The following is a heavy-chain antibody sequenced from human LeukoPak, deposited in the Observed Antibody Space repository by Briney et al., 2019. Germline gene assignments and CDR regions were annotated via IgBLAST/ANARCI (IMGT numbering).Heavy chain of an antibody. Sequence: TGGSLRLSCAASGFTFSNAWMSWVRQAPGKGLEWVGRIKSKTDGGTTDYAAPVKGRFTISRDDSKNTLYLQMNSLKTEDTAVYYCTTTSDYGDHKRWGQGTLVTVSS. J-gene: IGHJ4*02. CDR1: GFTFSNAW. CDR2: IKSKTDGGTT. D-gene: IGHD4-17*01. CDR3: TTTSDYGDHKR. V-gene: IGHV3-15*01.